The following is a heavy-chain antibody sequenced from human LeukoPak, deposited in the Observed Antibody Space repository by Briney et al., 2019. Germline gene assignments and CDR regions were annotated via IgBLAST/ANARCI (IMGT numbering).Heavy chain of an antibody. V-gene: IGHV4-30-4*08. D-gene: IGHD6-6*01. CDR2: IYYSGST. J-gene: IGHJ4*02. CDR1: GGSISSGDYY. CDR3: ARGRSSSSSHFDY. Sequence: SETLSLTCTVSGGSISSGDYYWSWIRQPPGKGLEWIGYIYYSGSTYYNPSLKSRVTISVDRSKNQFSLKLSSVTAADTAVYYCARGRSSSSSHFDYWGQGTLVTVSS.